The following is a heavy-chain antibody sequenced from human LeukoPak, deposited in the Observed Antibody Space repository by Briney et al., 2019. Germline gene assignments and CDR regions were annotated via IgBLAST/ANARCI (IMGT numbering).Heavy chain of an antibody. CDR3: ASDHLGLAAAGNY. CDR1: GYTFTGYY. D-gene: IGHD6-13*01. Sequence: ASVKVSCKASGYTFTGYYMHWVRQAPGQGLEWMGWINPNSGGTNYAQKFQGRVTMTRDTSISTAYMELSSLRSEDTAVYYCASDHLGLAAAGNYWGQGTLVTVSS. J-gene: IGHJ4*02. CDR2: INPNSGGT. V-gene: IGHV1-2*02.